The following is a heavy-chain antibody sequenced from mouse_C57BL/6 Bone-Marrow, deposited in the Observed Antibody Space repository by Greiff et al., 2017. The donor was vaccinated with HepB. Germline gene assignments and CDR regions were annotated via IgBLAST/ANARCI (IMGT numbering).Heavy chain of an antibody. CDR2: IYPGDGDT. D-gene: IGHD1-1*02. CDR3: VYGNFDY. Sequence: QVQLQQSGPELVKPGASVKISCKASGYAFSSSWMNWVKQRPGKGLEWIGRIYPGDGDTNYNGKFKGKAKLTADKSSSTAYMQLSSLTSEDSAVYFCVYGNFDYWGQGTTLTVSS. CDR1: GYAFSSSW. J-gene: IGHJ2*01. V-gene: IGHV1-82*01.